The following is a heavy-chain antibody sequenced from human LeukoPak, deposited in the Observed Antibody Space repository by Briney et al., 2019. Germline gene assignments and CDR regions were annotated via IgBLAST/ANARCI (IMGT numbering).Heavy chain of an antibody. V-gene: IGHV4-34*01. J-gene: IGHJ2*01. CDR1: GGSFSGYY. Sequence: SETLSLTCAVYGGSFSGYYWSGIRQPPGKGLEWIGEINQSGSTNYNPSLKSRVTISVDTSNNQFSLKLSSVTAADTAVYYCARIAVAGQHWYFDLWGRGTLVTVSS. CDR2: INQSGST. D-gene: IGHD6-19*01. CDR3: ARIAVAGQHWYFDL.